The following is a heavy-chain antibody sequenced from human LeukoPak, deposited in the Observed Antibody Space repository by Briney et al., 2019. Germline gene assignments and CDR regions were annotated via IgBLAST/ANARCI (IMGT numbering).Heavy chain of an antibody. CDR2: ISYDGSNK. CDR1: GFTFSSYG. V-gene: IGHV3-30*03. J-gene: IGHJ4*02. Sequence: GGSLRLSCAASGFTFSSYGMHWVRQAPGKGLEWVAVISYDGSNKYYADSVKGRFTISRDNSKNTLYLQMNSLRAEDTAVYYCARGEHGSSGYYLDYWGQGTLVTVSS. D-gene: IGHD3-22*01. CDR3: ARGEHGSSGYYLDY.